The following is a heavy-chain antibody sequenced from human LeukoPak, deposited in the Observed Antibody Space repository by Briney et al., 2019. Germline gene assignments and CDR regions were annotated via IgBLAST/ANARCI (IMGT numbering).Heavy chain of an antibody. CDR3: ARQRGEEMATILPDFDY. CDR2: INHSGST. Sequence: PGGSLRLSCAASGFTFSTYDMSWVRQAPGKGLEWIGEINHSGSTNYNPSLKSRVTISVDTSKNQFSLKPSSVTAADTAVYYCARQRGEEMATILPDFDYWGQGTLVTVSS. D-gene: IGHD5-24*01. J-gene: IGHJ4*02. CDR1: GFTFSTYD. V-gene: IGHV4-34*01.